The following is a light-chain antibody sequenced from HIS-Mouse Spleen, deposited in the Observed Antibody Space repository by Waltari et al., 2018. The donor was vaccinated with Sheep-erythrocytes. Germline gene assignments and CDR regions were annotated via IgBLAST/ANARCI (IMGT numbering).Light chain of an antibody. CDR2: AAS. Sequence: AIWMTQSPSLLSASTGDRVTISCRMSQGMSSYLAWYQQKPGKAPELLIYAASTLQSGVPSRFSGRGSGKDFTLTISCMQSEDVATYYCQQYYSFPLTFGGGTKVEIK. J-gene: IGKJ4*01. CDR1: QGMSSY. CDR3: QQYYSFPLT. V-gene: IGKV1D-8*02.